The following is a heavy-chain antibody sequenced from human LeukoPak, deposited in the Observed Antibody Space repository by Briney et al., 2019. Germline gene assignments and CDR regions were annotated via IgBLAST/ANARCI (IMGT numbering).Heavy chain of an antibody. CDR3: ARGRYSSSSGDHDAFDI. Sequence: PGGSLRLSXAASGFTFSSHWMHWVRQAPGKGLVWLSRINSDESTTNYADSVKGRFTISRDNAKNTLYLQMNSLRAEDTAVYYCARGRYSSSSGDHDAFDIWGQGTMVTVSS. D-gene: IGHD6-6*01. CDR1: GFTFSSHW. CDR2: INSDESTT. V-gene: IGHV3-74*01. J-gene: IGHJ3*02.